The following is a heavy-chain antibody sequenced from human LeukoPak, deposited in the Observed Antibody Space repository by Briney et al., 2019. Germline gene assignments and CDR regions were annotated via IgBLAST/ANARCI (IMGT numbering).Heavy chain of an antibody. CDR3: VTTSSWYYFDY. Sequence: PSETLSLTCTVSGGSISNSNYYWGWIRQPPGKGLEWIGTIYYTGTTYYNPSLKSRVTISVDTSKNQFTLKLSSVTAADTAVYYCVTTSSWYYFDYWGQGTLVTVSS. D-gene: IGHD6-13*01. CDR2: IYYTGTT. J-gene: IGHJ4*02. CDR1: GGSISNSNYY. V-gene: IGHV4-39*06.